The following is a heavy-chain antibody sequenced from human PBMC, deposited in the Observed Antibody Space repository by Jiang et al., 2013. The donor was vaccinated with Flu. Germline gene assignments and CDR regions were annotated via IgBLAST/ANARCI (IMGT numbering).Heavy chain of an antibody. Sequence: GSYISSSSSTIYYADSVKGRFTISRDNAKNSLYLQMNSLRAEDTAVYYCASGELFLEAPWGQGTLVTVSS. J-gene: IGHJ5*02. CDR3: ASGELFLEAP. CDR2: ISSSSSTI. V-gene: IGHV3-48*01. D-gene: IGHD3-10*01.